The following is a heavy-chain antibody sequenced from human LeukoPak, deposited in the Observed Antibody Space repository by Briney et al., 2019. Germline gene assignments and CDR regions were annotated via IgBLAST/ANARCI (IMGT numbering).Heavy chain of an antibody. CDR1: GGSVSSGNYY. D-gene: IGHD2-15*01. V-gene: IGHV4-61*01. CDR2: IYYSGST. J-gene: IGHJ5*02. CDR3: ARASLYCSGGSCYSAWFDP. Sequence: SETLSLTCTVSGGSVSSGNYYWSWIRQPPGKRLEWIGYIYYSGSTNYNPSLKSRVTISVDTSKNQFSLKLSSVTAADTAVYYCARASLYCSGGSCYSAWFDPWGQGTPVTVSS.